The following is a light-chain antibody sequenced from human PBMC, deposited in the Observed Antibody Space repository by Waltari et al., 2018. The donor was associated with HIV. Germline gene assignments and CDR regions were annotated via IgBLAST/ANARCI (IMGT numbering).Light chain of an antibody. CDR2: DTA. CDR1: TGVVTSGHY. Sequence: QAVVTPEPSLTVSPGGTVTLTCGSSTGVVTSGHYPYWFQQKPGQAPRTLIYDTANKHSWTPARFSGSLLGGKAALTLSGAQPEDEAEYYCLLSYSGGRPVFGGGTMLTVL. CDR3: LLSYSGGRPV. J-gene: IGLJ3*02. V-gene: IGLV7-46*01.